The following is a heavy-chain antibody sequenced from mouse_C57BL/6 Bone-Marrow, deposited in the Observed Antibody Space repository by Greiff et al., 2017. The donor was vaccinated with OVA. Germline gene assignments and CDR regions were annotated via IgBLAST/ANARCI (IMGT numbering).Heavy chain of an antibody. D-gene: IGHD1-1*01. V-gene: IGHV3-8*01. CDR2: ISYSGST. CDR3: ARDYYGSSDWYFDV. J-gene: IGHJ1*03. CDR1: GYSITSDY. Sequence: EVKLMESGPGLAKPSQTLSLTCSVTGYSITSDYWNWIRKFPGHKLEYMGYISYSGSTYYNPSLKSRISITRDTSKNQYYLQLNSVTTEDTATYYCARDYYGSSDWYFDVWGTGTTVTVSS.